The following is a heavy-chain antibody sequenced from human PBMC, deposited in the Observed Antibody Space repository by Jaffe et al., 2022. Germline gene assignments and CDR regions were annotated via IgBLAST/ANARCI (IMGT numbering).Heavy chain of an antibody. CDR2: IYHSGST. D-gene: IGHD5-12*01. CDR1: GYSISSGYY. CDR3: ASQYSGYDSAFDY. J-gene: IGHJ4*02. V-gene: IGHV4-38-2*01. Sequence: QVQLQESGPGLVKPSETLSLTCAVSGYSISSGYYWGWIRQPPGKGLEWIGSIYHSGSTYYNPSLKSRVTISVDTSKNQFSLKLSSVTAADTAVYYCASQYSGYDSAFDYWGQGTLVTVSS.